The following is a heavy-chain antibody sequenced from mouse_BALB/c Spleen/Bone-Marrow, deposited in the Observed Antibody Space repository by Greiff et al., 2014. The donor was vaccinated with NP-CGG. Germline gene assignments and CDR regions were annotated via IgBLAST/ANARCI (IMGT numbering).Heavy chain of an antibody. CDR3: ARDMGGLLFDS. CDR1: GFTFTDYY. Sequence: EVNVVESGGGLVQPGGSLRLSCATSGFTFTDYYMNWVRQPPGKALEWLAFIRNKAYGYTTEYSASVKGRFTISRDNSQNILYLQMNPLRAEDSATYYCARDMGGLLFDSWGQGTTLSVSS. V-gene: IGHV7-3*02. D-gene: IGHD1-1*01. J-gene: IGHJ2*01. CDR2: IRNKAYGYTT.